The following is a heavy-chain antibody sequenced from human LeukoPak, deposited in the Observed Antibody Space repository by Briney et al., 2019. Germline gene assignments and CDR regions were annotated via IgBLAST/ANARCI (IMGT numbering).Heavy chain of an antibody. J-gene: IGHJ4*02. CDR2: ISGSGGST. V-gene: IGHV3-23*01. D-gene: IGHD3-9*01. CDR3: AKDHVLRYFDWLLHLYFDY. Sequence: GGSLRLSCAASGLTFSSYAMSWVRQAPGKGLEWVSAISGSGGSTYYADSVKGRFTISRDNSRNTLYLQMNSLRAEDTAVYYCAKDHVLRYFDWLLHLYFDYWGQGTLVTVSS. CDR1: GLTFSSYA.